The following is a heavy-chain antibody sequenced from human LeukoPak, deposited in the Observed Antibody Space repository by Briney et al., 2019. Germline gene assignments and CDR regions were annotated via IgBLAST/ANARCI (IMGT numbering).Heavy chain of an antibody. J-gene: IGHJ4*02. CDR1: GFTFSSYW. Sequence: GGSLGLSCAASGFTFSSYWMHWVRQAPGKGLVWVSRINSDGSSTSYADSVKGRFTISRDNAKNTLYLQMNSLRAEDTAVYYCARALLMVREGGKDYWGQGTLVTVSS. V-gene: IGHV3-74*01. CDR2: INSDGSST. D-gene: IGHD3-10*01. CDR3: ARALLMVREGGKDY.